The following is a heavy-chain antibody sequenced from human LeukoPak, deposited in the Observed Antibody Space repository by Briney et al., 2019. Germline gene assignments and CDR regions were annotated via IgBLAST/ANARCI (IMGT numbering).Heavy chain of an antibody. CDR3: ARANFLYRSSSTCLFDY. J-gene: IGHJ4*02. D-gene: IGHD2-2*01. V-gene: IGHV1-2*02. Sequence: ASVKVSCKASGYTFTDYYMHWVRQAPGQGFEWMGWINPNDGDTSYAQKFQGRVTMTRDTSISTAHMEVSRLRSDDTAVYYCARANFLYRSSSTCLFDYWGQGTLVTVSS. CDR2: INPNDGDT. CDR1: GYTFTDYY.